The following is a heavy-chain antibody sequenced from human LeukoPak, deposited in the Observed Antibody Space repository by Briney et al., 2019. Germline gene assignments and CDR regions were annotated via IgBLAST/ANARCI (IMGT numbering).Heavy chain of an antibody. J-gene: IGHJ4*02. CDR2: IYTSVST. Sequence: SETLSLTCTVSGCSIVSYYWSWMRQPAGKGLEWIGRIYTSVSTNYNPSLESRVTISVDTSKNQFSLKLSSVTAADTAVYYCARDDPNQGYSYGSGWGQGTLVTVSS. CDR3: ARDDPNQGYSYGSG. V-gene: IGHV4-4*07. CDR1: GCSIVSYY. D-gene: IGHD5-18*01.